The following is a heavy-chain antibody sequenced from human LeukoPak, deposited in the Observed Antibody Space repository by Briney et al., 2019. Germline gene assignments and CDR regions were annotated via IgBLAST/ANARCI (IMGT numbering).Heavy chain of an antibody. CDR2: RNPKRGNT. D-gene: IGHD2-15*01. J-gene: IGHJ4*02. CDR1: GYTFTSSD. V-gene: IGHV1-8*03. CDR3: ARGHYSYYFDY. Sequence: ASVKVSCKASGYTFTSSDINWVRQAPGQGLEWMGGRNPKRGNTGYAQKFQGRVTITRNTSISKAYRELSSLRSEDTAVYYCARGHYSYYFDYWGQGTLVTVSS.